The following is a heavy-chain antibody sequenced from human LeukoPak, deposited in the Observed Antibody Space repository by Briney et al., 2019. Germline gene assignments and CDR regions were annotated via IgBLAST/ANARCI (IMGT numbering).Heavy chain of an antibody. Sequence: SVKVSCKASGGTFSSYAISWVRQAPGQGLEWMGGIIPIFGTANYAQKFQGRVTITADESTSTAYMELSSLRSEDTAVYYCARLNVRLTGRIPDDAFDIWGQGTMVTVSS. D-gene: IGHD1-20*01. J-gene: IGHJ3*02. V-gene: IGHV1-69*13. CDR2: IIPIFGTA. CDR3: ARLNVRLTGRIPDDAFDI. CDR1: GGTFSSYA.